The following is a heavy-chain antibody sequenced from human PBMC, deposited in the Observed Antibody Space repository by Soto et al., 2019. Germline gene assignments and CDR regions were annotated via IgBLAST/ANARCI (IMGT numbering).Heavy chain of an antibody. Sequence: QVQLVQSGAEVKKPGSSVQVSCKASGGTFSSYAISWVRQAPGQGLEWMGGIIPIFGTANYAQKFQGRVTITADEATSTAYMERSSLRAEDTAVYYCAGTRVRHSSSSGEPWYYGMDVWGQGTTVTVSS. D-gene: IGHD6-6*01. CDR3: AGTRVRHSSSSGEPWYYGMDV. V-gene: IGHV1-69*01. CDR1: GGTFSSYA. J-gene: IGHJ6*02. CDR2: IIPIFGTA.